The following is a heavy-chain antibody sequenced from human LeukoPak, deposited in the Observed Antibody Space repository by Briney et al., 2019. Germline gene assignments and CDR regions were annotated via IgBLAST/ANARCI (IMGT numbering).Heavy chain of an antibody. Sequence: SETLSLTCFVSGDSITSRSFYWGWIRQPPGKNLERIGNVYYNGRTSYNPSLKTRVTISVDTSRNHFSLKLTSVTAADTAVYYCARRGNGSFYYFDDWGQGTLVTVSS. CDR2: VYYNGRT. CDR1: GDSITSRSFY. CDR3: ARRGNGSFYYFDD. V-gene: IGHV4-39*02. D-gene: IGHD1-26*01. J-gene: IGHJ4*02.